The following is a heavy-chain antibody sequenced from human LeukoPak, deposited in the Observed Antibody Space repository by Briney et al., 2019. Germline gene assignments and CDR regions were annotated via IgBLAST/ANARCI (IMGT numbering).Heavy chain of an antibody. J-gene: IGHJ4*02. Sequence: GGSLRLSCVASGFTFSRNWMHWVRQAPGKGLVWVSRISSDGTRTNYADSVKGRFTISRDNAKNTLYLQMTSLRTEDTALYYCAKDSYYDILTHFDYWGQGTLVTVSS. V-gene: IGHV3-74*01. CDR1: GFTFSRNW. D-gene: IGHD3-9*01. CDR2: ISSDGTRT. CDR3: AKDSYYDILTHFDY.